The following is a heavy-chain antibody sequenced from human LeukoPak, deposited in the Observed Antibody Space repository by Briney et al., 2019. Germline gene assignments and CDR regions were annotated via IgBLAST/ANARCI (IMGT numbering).Heavy chain of an antibody. CDR2: THRSGSP. V-gene: IGHV4-4*02. J-gene: IGHJ4*02. Sequence: PSETLSLTCTLSLDSTTSNFWSWVRQPPGKGLEWIGETHRSGSPNYNPSLQSRVTISIDRSRNQIALELSSVTAADTAVYYCAREILGGFNPGAYWGQGTLVTVSS. D-gene: IGHD1-14*01. CDR1: LDSTTSNF. CDR3: AREILGGFNPGAY.